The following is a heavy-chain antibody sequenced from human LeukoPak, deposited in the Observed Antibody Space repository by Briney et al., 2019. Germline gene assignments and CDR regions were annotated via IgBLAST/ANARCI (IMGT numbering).Heavy chain of an antibody. CDR3: ARGRGNYYGSGSYYKFPPQFDY. CDR2: ISHSEST. CDR1: GGSISSYY. D-gene: IGHD3-10*01. Sequence: SETLSLTCTVSGGSISSYYWSWIRQPPGKGLEWIGEISHSESTNYNPSLKSRVTISVDTSKNQFSLKLSSVTAADTAVYYCARGRGNYYGSGSYYKFPPQFDYWGQGTLVTVSS. V-gene: IGHV4-34*01. J-gene: IGHJ4*02.